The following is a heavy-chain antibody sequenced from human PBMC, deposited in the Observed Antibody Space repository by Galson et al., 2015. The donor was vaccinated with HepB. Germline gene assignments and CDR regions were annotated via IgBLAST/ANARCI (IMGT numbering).Heavy chain of an antibody. CDR2: IYSGGST. V-gene: IGHV3-66*01. Sequence: SLRLSCAASGFTVSSNYMSWVRQAPGKGLEWVSVIYSGGSTYYADSVKGRFTISRDNSKNTLYLQMNSLRAEDTAVYYCARLPGYGDYGRYFDLWGRGTLVTVSS. CDR3: ARLPGYGDYGRYFDL. CDR1: GFTVSSNY. J-gene: IGHJ2*01. D-gene: IGHD4-17*01.